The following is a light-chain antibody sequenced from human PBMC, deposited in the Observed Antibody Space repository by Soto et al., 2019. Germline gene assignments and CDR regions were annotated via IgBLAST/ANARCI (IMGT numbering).Light chain of an antibody. CDR2: DVS. CDR1: SSDVGFSNY. J-gene: IGLJ1*01. Sequence: SALPQPSSVSGSPGQSITISCPGTSSDVGFSNYIFWYQQHPGKAPKLIISDVSNRPSGVSNRFSGSKSANTASLTISGLQTQDEADYYCSSFTSSDTDVFGSGTKVTVL. CDR3: SSFTSSDTDV. V-gene: IGLV2-14*03.